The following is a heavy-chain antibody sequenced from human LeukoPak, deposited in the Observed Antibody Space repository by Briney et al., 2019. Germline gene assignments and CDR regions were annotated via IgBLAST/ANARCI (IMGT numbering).Heavy chain of an antibody. D-gene: IGHD4-17*01. Sequence: GGSLRLSCTASGFTFGDYALGWVRQAPGKGLEWVSFIRSKANGGTTESAASVKGRFTISRDDSKSIAYLQMNSLKTEDTAVYYCTRGLYGDRTPFGYWGQGTLVTVSS. CDR1: GFTFGDYA. CDR3: TRGLYGDRTPFGY. CDR2: IRSKANGGTT. J-gene: IGHJ4*02. V-gene: IGHV3-49*04.